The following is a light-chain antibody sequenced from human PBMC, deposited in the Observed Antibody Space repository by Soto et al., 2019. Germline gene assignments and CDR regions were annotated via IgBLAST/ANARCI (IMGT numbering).Light chain of an antibody. Sequence: SVLTQPASVSGSPGQSITISCTGTSSDVGAYNYVSWYQQHPGKAPKLMIYDVSNRPSGVSNRFPGSKSGNTASLTISGLQAEDEADYYCSSYTSSTTLYVFGTGTKLTVL. V-gene: IGLV2-14*03. CDR3: SSYTSSTTLYV. CDR1: SSDVGAYNY. CDR2: DVS. J-gene: IGLJ1*01.